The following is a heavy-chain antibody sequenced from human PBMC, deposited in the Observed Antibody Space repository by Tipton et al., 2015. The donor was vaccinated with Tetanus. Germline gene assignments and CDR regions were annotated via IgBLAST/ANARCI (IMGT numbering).Heavy chain of an antibody. V-gene: IGHV3-21*01. CDR1: GFIFSNYA. J-gene: IGHJ4*02. CDR2: ISSTGSYI. Sequence: SLRLSCTVSGFIFSNYAMNWVRQAPGKGLEWVSSISSTGSYIYYADSVKGRFTISRDNAKNSLYLQMNSLRAEDTAVYYCASGSALDYWSQGTLVTVSS. D-gene: IGHD6-25*01. CDR3: ASGSALDY.